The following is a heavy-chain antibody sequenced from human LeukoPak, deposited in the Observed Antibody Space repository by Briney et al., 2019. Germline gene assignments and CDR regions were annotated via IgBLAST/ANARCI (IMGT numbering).Heavy chain of an antibody. CDR3: ARHYYGSGSYLGSRANWFDP. D-gene: IGHD3-10*01. CDR1: GFTFSDYY. CDR2: ISSRGSTI. J-gene: IGHJ5*02. Sequence: GGSLRLSCAASGFTFSDYYMSWIRQAPGKGLEWVSYISSRGSTIYYADSVKGRFTISRDNAKNSLYLQMNSLRAEDTAVYYCARHYYGSGSYLGSRANWFDPWGLGTLVTVSS. V-gene: IGHV3-11*01.